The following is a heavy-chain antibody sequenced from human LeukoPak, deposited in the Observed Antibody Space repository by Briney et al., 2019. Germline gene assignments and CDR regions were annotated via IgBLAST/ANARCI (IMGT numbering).Heavy chain of an antibody. CDR3: ARDSLWFGELWDYYYYYDMDV. V-gene: IGHV6-1*01. J-gene: IGHJ6*04. CDR1: GDSVSSNSAA. D-gene: IGHD3-10*01. CDR2: TYYRSKWYN. Sequence: SQTLSLTCAISGDSVSSNSAAWNWIRQSPSRGLEWLGRTYYRSKWYNDYAVSVKSRITINPDTSKNQFSLQLNPVTPEDTAVYYCARDSLWFGELWDYYYYYDMDVWGKGTTVTVSS.